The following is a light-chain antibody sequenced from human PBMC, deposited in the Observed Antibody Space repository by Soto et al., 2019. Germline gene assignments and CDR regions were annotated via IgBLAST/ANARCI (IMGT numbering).Light chain of an antibody. V-gene: IGKV4-1*01. Sequence: DIVMTQSPDSLAVSLGERATINCKSSQSVLYSSNNKNYLAWYQQKPGQPPKLLIYWASTRESGVPDRFSGSGSGTDFTLTTSSLQAEDVAVYYCQQYYSLRKTCGKGTKVDIK. CDR2: WAS. J-gene: IGKJ1*01. CDR1: QSVLYSSNNKNY. CDR3: QQYYSLRKT.